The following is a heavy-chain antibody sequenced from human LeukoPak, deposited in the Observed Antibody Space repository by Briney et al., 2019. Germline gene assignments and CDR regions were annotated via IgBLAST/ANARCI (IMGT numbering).Heavy chain of an antibody. Sequence: PGGSLRLSCAASGFTVSSNYMSWVRQAPGKGLEWVSVIYNGGTSYYAASWKGRFTISRENSKNTLYLQMNSLRAEDTAVYYCVVVVDPPGSDGFDVWGQGTMIAVSS. D-gene: IGHD5-12*01. CDR2: IYNGGTS. V-gene: IGHV3-66*01. CDR3: VVVVDPPGSDGFDV. CDR1: GFTVSSNY. J-gene: IGHJ3*01.